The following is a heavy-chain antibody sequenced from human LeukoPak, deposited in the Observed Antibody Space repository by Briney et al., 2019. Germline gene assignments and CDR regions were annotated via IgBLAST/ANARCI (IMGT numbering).Heavy chain of an antibody. Sequence: GGSLILSCAASGFTFSDYSMSWVRQAPGKGLEWVSSISSRSTHTYYADSLKGRFTISRDNAKNSLHLQMNSLRADDTAVYYGARSVYGAKYHGFDLWPQGTVVSVSS. CDR3: ARSVYGAKYHGFDL. CDR2: ISSRSTHT. CDR1: GFTFSDYS. V-gene: IGHV3-21*01. J-gene: IGHJ3*01. D-gene: IGHD4/OR15-4a*01.